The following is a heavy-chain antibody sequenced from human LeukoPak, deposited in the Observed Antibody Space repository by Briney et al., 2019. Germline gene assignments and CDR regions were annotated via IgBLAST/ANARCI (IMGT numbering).Heavy chain of an antibody. Sequence: GGSLKLSCATSGFTFSGSHMHWVRQASGKGLEWVGHVRSKADNYATAYAASVKGRFTISGDDSKNTAYLQMNSLKTEDTAVYYCSRQTNSCHDYWGQGTLVTVSS. V-gene: IGHV3-73*01. J-gene: IGHJ4*02. CDR1: GFTFSGSH. D-gene: IGHD2-2*01. CDR3: SRQTNSCHDY. CDR2: VRSKADNYAT.